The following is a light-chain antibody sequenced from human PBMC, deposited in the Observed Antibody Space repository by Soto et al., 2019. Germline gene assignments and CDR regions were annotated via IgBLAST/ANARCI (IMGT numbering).Light chain of an antibody. CDR2: EDD. J-gene: IGLJ3*02. V-gene: IGLV2-14*01. CDR3: CSYTKANTWV. Sequence: QSALTQPASVSASPGQSITISCTGSSSDINSYKFVSWYQVLPGKAPKLIIYEDDYRPPEISSRFSASKSGNTASLTISGVQLEDDSHYFCCSYTKANTWVFGEGTKLTVL. CDR1: SSDINSYKF.